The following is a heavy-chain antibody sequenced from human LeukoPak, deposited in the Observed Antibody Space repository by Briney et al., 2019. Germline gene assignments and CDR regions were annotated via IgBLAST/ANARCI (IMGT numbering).Heavy chain of an antibody. CDR3: ARDNGDYGGFDY. Sequence: SETLSLTCSVSGGSISSSYWSWIRQPAGKGLEWIGRIYASGSTNYNPSLESRVTMSVDTSKNQFSMNLASVTAADTAVYYCARDNGDYGGFDYWGQGALVTVSS. CDR1: GGSISSSY. V-gene: IGHV4-4*07. D-gene: IGHD4-17*01. J-gene: IGHJ4*02. CDR2: IYASGST.